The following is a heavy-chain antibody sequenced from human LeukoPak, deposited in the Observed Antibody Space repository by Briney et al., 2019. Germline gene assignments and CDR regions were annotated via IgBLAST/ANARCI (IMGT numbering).Heavy chain of an antibody. J-gene: IGHJ5*02. V-gene: IGHV3-48*03. Sequence: GGSLRLSCAASGFTFSSYEMNWVRQAPGKGLEWVSYISSSGSTIYYADSVKGRFTISRDNAKNSLYLQMNSLRAEDTAVYYCGKEPVYCSSPSCKNWFDPGGQGTLVTVSS. CDR1: GFTFSSYE. CDR3: GKEPVYCSSPSCKNWFDP. CDR2: ISSSGSTI. D-gene: IGHD2-2*01.